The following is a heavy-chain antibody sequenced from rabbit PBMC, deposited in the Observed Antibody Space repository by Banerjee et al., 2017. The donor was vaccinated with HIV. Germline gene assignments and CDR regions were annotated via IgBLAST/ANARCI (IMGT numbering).Heavy chain of an antibody. J-gene: IGHJ4*01. CDR1: GFSFSSSYW. CDR3: ARDDAGDGDYYFNL. Sequence: EESGGDLVKPEGSLTLTCTASGFSFSSSYWICWVRQAPGKGLEWIACIAAGSSGSTYYASWAKGRFTISKTSSTTVTLQMTSLTAADTATYFCARDDAGDGDYYFNLWGQGTLVTVS. D-gene: IGHD2-1*01. CDR2: IAAGSSGST. V-gene: IGHV1S45*01.